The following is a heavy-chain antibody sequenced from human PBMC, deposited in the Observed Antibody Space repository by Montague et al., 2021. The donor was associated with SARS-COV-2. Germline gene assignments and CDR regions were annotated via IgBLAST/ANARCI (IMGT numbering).Heavy chain of an antibody. V-gene: IGHV4-59*08. CDR3: ARAQNTCFIANCVNYFEV. CDR2: IYFSGST. J-gene: IGHJ4*02. D-gene: IGHD1-1*01. Sequence: SETLSLTCTVSGDSMTDSYWSWIRQPPGKGLEYIGYIYFSGSTNYNPSLKSRLTISVDTSKNQFSLKLSSVTAADTAVYYCARAQNTCFIANCVNYFEVWGLGALVTVSS. CDR1: GDSMTDSY.